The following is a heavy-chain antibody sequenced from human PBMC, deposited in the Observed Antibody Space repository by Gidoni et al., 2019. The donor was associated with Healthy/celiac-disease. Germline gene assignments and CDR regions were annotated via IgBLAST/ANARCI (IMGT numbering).Heavy chain of an antibody. CDR1: GLTFRIYW. D-gene: IGHD6-19*01. Sequence: DVQLVESGGGLVQLGGSLRLPCAASGLTFRIYWMSWVRQAPGKGLEWVANIKQDGSEKYYVDSVKGRFTISRDNAKNSLYLQMNSLRAEDTAVYYCARDFRYSSGWHQIWYFDLWGRGTLVTVSS. J-gene: IGHJ2*01. CDR2: IKQDGSEK. V-gene: IGHV3-7*01. CDR3: ARDFRYSSGWHQIWYFDL.